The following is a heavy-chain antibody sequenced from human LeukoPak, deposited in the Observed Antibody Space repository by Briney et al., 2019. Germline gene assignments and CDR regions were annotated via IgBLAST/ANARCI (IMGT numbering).Heavy chain of an antibody. J-gene: IGHJ4*02. V-gene: IGHV3-7*01. CDR3: ARESDSSGYAPFDY. Sequence: GGSLRLSCAASGFTFSNFWMSWVRQAPGKELEWVANIKQDGSEKYYVDSVKGQFTISRDNAKNSLYLQMNSLRAEDTAVYYCARESDSSGYAPFDYWGQGTLVTVSS. CDR2: IKQDGSEK. D-gene: IGHD3-22*01. CDR1: GFTFSNFW.